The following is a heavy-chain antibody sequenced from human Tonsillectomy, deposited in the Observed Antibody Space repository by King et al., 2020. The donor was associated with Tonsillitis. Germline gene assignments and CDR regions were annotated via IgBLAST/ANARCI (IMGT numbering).Heavy chain of an antibody. J-gene: IGHJ4*02. CDR1: GFTFSGSN. CDR3: ARDAERIVTFAYFDY. CDR2: ISSSAINI. Sequence: VQLVESGGGLVQPGGSLRLSCAVSGFTFSGSNMNWVRQAPGKGLEWISYISSSAINIYYADSVKGRFTISRDNAKNTLYLQMNSLRAEDTAIYYCARDAERIVTFAYFDYWGQGTLVTVSP. D-gene: IGHD1-26*01. V-gene: IGHV3-48*01.